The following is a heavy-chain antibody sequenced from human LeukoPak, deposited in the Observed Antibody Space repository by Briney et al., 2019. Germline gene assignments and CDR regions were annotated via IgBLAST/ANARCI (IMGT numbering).Heavy chain of an antibody. J-gene: IGHJ4*02. Sequence: GASVKVSCKASGYAFTSFGMNWVRQAPGQGLEWMGWLSAYTGNTNYAQKFQGRVTMTTDTSANTAYMELRSLRSDDTAVYFCARAVYCSNGICHAEYYFDYWGQGTLVAVSS. CDR3: ARAVYCSNGICHAEYYFDY. D-gene: IGHD2-8*01. CDR1: GYAFTSFG. V-gene: IGHV1-18*01. CDR2: LSAYTGNT.